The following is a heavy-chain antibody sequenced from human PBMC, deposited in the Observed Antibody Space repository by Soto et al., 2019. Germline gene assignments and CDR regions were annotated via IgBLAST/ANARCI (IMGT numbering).Heavy chain of an antibody. D-gene: IGHD4-17*01. J-gene: IGHJ6*02. CDR2: ISSRSGWI. CDR3: AKGSRDYLRSAGIED. V-gene: IGHV3-21*01. CDR1: GFTFNTCS. Sequence: EVQLVESGGGLVKPGGSLRLSCEASGFTFNTCSRNWVRLAPGKGLEWVSSISSRSGWIYYAVSVKVRSTISRDNAKNPLYLQMTSPRAEDPAVYYCAKGSRDYLRSAGIEDWGQGTKLPVSS.